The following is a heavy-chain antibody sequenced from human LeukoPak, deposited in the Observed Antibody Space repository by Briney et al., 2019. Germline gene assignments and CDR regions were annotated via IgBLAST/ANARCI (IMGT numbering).Heavy chain of an antibody. CDR3: ARGVESDILTGYDPYFDY. V-gene: IGHV4-30-4*01. CDR2: IYYSGST. Sequence: SETLSLTCTVSGGSISSGDYYWSWIRQPPGTGLEWIGYIYYSGSTYYNPSLKGRVTISVDTSKNQFSLKLSSVTAADTAVYYCARGVESDILTGYDPYFDYWGQGTLVTVSS. D-gene: IGHD3-9*01. J-gene: IGHJ4*02. CDR1: GGSISSGDYY.